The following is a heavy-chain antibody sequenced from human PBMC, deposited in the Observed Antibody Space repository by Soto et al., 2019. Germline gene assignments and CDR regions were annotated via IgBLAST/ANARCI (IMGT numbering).Heavy chain of an antibody. CDR2: IYNSGST. CDR1: GGSISSGGYY. CDR3: ASQRAPYYFDY. Sequence: SETLSLTCTVSGGSISSGGYYWNWIRHHPGKGLEWIGYIYNSGSTYYNPYLKSRVFISADTSKNLLSLKLSSVTAADTAVYYCASQRAPYYFDYWGRGALVTVSS. J-gene: IGHJ4*02. V-gene: IGHV4-31*03.